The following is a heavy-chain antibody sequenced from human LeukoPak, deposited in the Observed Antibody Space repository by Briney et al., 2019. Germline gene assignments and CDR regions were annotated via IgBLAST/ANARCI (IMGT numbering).Heavy chain of an antibody. J-gene: IGHJ4*02. Sequence: ASVKVSCKASGYTFTSYGISWVRQAPGQGLEWMGWISAYNGNTNYAQKLQGRVTMTTDTSTSTACMELRSLRSDDTAVYYCARSRGKSGPLNYWGQGTLVTVSS. D-gene: IGHD3-3*01. CDR2: ISAYNGNT. CDR3: ARSRGKSGPLNY. CDR1: GYTFTSYG. V-gene: IGHV1-18*01.